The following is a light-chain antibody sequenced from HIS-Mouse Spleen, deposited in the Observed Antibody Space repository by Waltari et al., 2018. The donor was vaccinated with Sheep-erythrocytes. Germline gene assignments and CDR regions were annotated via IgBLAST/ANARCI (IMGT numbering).Light chain of an antibody. CDR1: SSDVGGYNY. V-gene: IGLV2-11*01. CDR2: DVS. J-gene: IGLJ1*01. CDR3: CSYAGSYNHV. Sequence: QSALTQPRSVSGSPGQSFTISCPGTSSDVGGYNYVPWYQQHPGKAPTLMIYDVSKRPSGVPDRFSGSKSGNTASLTISGLQAEDEADYYCCSYAGSYNHVFATGTKVTVL.